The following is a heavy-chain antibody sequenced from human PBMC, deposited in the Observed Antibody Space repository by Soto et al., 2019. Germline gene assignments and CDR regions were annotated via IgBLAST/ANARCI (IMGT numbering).Heavy chain of an antibody. CDR2: IYYSGST. V-gene: IGHV4-39*01. J-gene: IGHJ5*02. CDR3: ARRGYDFWSGYPFNP. CDR1: GGSISSSSYY. Sequence: SETLSLTCTVSGGSISSSSYYWGWIRQPPGKGLEGIGSIYYSGSTYYNPSLKSRVTISVDTSKNQFSLKLSSVTAADTAVYYCARRGYDFWSGYPFNPWGQGTLVTVSS. D-gene: IGHD3-3*01.